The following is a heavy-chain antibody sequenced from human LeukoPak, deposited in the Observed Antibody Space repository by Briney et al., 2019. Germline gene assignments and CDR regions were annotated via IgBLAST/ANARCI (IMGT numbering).Heavy chain of an antibody. Sequence: PGGSLRLSCAASGFNFSSYDMHWVRQAPGKGLEWVSFIWYDGSNKYYAESVKGRFTISRDNSKKILYLQMTSLRAEDTAVYYCAKDRAGFTTDGYFDLWGRGTLSLSPQ. D-gene: IGHD1-1*01. J-gene: IGHJ2*01. CDR3: AKDRAGFTTDGYFDL. CDR1: GFNFSSYD. CDR2: IWYDGSNK. V-gene: IGHV3-33*03.